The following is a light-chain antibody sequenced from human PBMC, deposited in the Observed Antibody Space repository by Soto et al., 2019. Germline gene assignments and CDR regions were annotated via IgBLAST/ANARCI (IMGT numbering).Light chain of an antibody. CDR1: QNIYNY. CDR3: QHSYTDPPFP. Sequence: DIQMTQSPSSLSASVGASVTITCRASQNIYNYLNWYQQKPGKAPRLLIYAASTLHSRVPSRFTGSGSWTDFSLTINGLQPEDCATYYCQHSYTDPPFPFGQGTRLEI. J-gene: IGKJ2*01. V-gene: IGKV1-39*01. CDR2: AAS.